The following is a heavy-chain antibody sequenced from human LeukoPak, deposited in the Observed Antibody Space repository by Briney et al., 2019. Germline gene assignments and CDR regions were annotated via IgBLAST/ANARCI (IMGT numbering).Heavy chain of an antibody. J-gene: IGHJ4*02. CDR1: GFTFSSAA. D-gene: IGHD3-22*01. V-gene: IGHV3-23*01. CDR3: AKGPQLNSGYHPDY. CDR2: ISGSDDRT. Sequence: GGSLRLSXAASGFTFSSAAMNWVRQAPGKGLEWVSPISGSDDRTYYADSVKGRFTISRDYSKNTLHLQMNSLRVEDTAIFYCAKGPQLNSGYHPDYWGQGILVTVSS.